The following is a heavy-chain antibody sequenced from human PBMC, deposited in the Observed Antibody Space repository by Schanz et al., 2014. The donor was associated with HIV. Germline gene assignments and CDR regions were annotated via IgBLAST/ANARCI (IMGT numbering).Heavy chain of an antibody. CDR2: ISSTSTYR. CDR3: ATTLYPYTSSSDYYYGMDV. V-gene: IGHV3-23*01. J-gene: IGHJ6*02. Sequence: EVQQVLESGGGLVQPGGSLRLSCAASGFTFRETVVSWVRQAPGKGLEWIASISSTSTYRFYAASVKGRFTISRDNSRKTLYLQMNSLRAEDTALYYCATTLYPYTSSSDYYYGMDVWGQGTTVTVSS. D-gene: IGHD6-6*01. CDR1: GFTFRETV.